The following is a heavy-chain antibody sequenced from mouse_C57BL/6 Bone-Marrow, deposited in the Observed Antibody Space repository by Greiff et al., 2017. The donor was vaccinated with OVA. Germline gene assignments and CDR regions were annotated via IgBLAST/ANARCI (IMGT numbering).Heavy chain of an antibody. CDR2: INPSTGGT. CDR3: ARGGTAQGPYYFDY. V-gene: IGHV1-42*01. D-gene: IGHD3-2*02. Sequence: VQLQQSGPELVKPGASVKISCKASGYSFTGYYMNWVKQSPEKSLEWIGEINPSTGGTTYNQKFKAKATLTVDKSSSTAYMQLKSLTSEDSAVYYGARGGTAQGPYYFDYWGQGTTLTVSS. CDR1: GYSFTGYY. J-gene: IGHJ2*01.